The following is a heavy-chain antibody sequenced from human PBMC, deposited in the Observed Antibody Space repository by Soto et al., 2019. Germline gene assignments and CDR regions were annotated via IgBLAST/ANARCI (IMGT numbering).Heavy chain of an antibody. V-gene: IGHV4-59*01. Sequence: SETRSLTCTVSAASFSKYYWTWIRQPPGKGLEWIGYIYFNGNTKYNPSLEGRLTISIDTSKKEFSLKLTSVTAADAAVYYCASVTFGGIVLAHWGQGTLVPVSS. J-gene: IGHJ4*02. CDR3: ASVTFGGIVLAH. CDR2: IYFNGNT. D-gene: IGHD3-16*01. CDR1: AASFSKYY.